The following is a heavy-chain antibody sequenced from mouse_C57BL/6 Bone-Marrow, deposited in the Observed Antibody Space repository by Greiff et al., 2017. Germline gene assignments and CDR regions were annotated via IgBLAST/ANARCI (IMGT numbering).Heavy chain of an antibody. CDR2: INPNNGGT. Sequence: EVQLQQSGPELVKPGASVKISCKASGYTFTDYYMNWVKQSHGKSLEWIGDINPNNGGTSYNQKFKGKATLTVDKSYRTAYMELRSLTSEDSAVYYCARGDYDYYGSSYDWYFDVWGTGTTGTVSS. CDR1: GYTFTDYY. J-gene: IGHJ1*03. V-gene: IGHV1-26*01. CDR3: ARGDYDYYGSSYDWYFDV. D-gene: IGHD1-1*01.